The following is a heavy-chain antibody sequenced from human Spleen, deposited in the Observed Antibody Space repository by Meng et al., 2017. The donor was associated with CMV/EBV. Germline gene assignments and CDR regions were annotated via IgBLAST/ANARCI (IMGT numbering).Heavy chain of an antibody. Sequence: GGSLRLSCAASGFNFRTYAMNWVRQAPGKGLEWVSVIYIDGSTYYADSVKGRFTISRDNSKNTLYLQMNSLRAEDTAVYYCAKDQVVVVAATYYYGMDVWGQGTLVTVSS. V-gene: IGHV3-23*03. CDR2: IYIDGST. J-gene: IGHJ6*02. CDR1: GFNFRTYA. D-gene: IGHD2-15*01. CDR3: AKDQVVVVAATYYYGMDV.